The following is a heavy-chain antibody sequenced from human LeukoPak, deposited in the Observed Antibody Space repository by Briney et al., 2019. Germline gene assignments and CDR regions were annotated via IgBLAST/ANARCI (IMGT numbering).Heavy chain of an antibody. CDR3: ARGGGLDV. Sequence: GGALRLSCAASGFTFSSYAMNWARQAPGKGLEWVASINHNGNVNYYVDSVKGRFTISRDNAKNSLYLQMSNLRAEDTAVYFCARGGGLDVWGQGATVTVSS. V-gene: IGHV3-7*03. D-gene: IGHD3-16*01. J-gene: IGHJ6*02. CDR1: GFTFSSYA. CDR2: INHNGNVN.